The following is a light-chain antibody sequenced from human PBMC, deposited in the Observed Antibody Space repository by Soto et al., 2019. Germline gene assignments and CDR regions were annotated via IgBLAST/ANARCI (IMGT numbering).Light chain of an antibody. Sequence: QSVLTQPPSASGSPGQSVTISCTGTSSDVGHYNYVSWYQQHPGKAPKLIIYEVTKRPSGVPDRFSGSKSGYTASLTVSGLQAEDEADYYCSSYAGSNNFPYVFGTGTKLTVL. V-gene: IGLV2-8*01. J-gene: IGLJ1*01. CDR3: SSYAGSNNFPYV. CDR1: SSDVGHYNY. CDR2: EVT.